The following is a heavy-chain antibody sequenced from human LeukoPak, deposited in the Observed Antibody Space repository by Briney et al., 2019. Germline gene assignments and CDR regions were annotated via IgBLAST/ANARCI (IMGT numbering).Heavy chain of an antibody. CDR3: ARSSSGYGTRFDY. D-gene: IGHD5-12*01. CDR1: GFTFDDYA. V-gene: IGHV3-43*02. J-gene: IGHJ4*02. CDR2: ISGDGGST. Sequence: PPGGSLRLSCAASGFTFDDYAMHWVRQAPGKGLEWVSLISGDGGSTYYADSVKGRFTISRDNSKNSLYLQMNSLRAEDTAVYYCARSSSGYGTRFDYWGQGTLVTVSS.